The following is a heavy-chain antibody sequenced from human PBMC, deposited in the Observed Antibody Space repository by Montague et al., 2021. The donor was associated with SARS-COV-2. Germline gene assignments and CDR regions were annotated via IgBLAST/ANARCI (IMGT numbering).Heavy chain of an antibody. D-gene: IGHD3-22*01. CDR2: ISYSGST. J-gene: IGHJ4*02. CDR3: ARIGYGSVGYYYIYPD. V-gene: IGHV4-61*01. Sequence: SETLSLTCTVSGASVRSGNSYWNWIRQPPGKGLEWIGYISYSGSTNHSPSLKSRVTISVDTSKNQLSLKVISATAADTAVYYCARIGYGSVGYYYIYPDWGQGTLVTVSS. CDR1: GASVRSGNSY.